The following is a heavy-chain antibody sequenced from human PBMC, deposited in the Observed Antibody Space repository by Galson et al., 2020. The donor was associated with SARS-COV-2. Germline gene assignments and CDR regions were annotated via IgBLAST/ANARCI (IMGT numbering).Heavy chain of an antibody. J-gene: IGHJ4*02. CDR2: IIPIFGTA. CDR3: ARDGERRGYSYGYADFDY. Sequence: SVKVSCKASGGTFSSYAISWVRQAPGQGLEWMGGIIPIFGTANYAQKFQGRVTITADESTSTAYMELSSLRSEDTAVYYCARDGERRGYSYGYADFDYWGQGTLVTVSS. V-gene: IGHV1-69*13. D-gene: IGHD5-18*01. CDR1: GGTFSSYA.